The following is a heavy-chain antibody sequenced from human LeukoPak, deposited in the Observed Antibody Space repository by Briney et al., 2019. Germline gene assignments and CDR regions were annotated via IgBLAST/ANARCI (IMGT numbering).Heavy chain of an antibody. CDR2: INHSGIN. Sequence: PSETLSLTCAFYGGSFSGYSLTWIRQPPGKGLEWIGEINHSGINHFNPSLKSRVTISAGTSKKQVFLNLSSVTAADTAVYYCARGRKVRPYYYYYGMDVWGQGTTVTVSS. D-gene: IGHD3-10*01. CDR1: GGSFSGYS. V-gene: IGHV4-34*01. J-gene: IGHJ6*02. CDR3: ARGRKVRPYYYYYGMDV.